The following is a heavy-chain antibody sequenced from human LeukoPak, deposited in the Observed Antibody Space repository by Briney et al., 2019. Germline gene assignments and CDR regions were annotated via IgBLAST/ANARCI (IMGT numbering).Heavy chain of an antibody. J-gene: IGHJ6*04. V-gene: IGHV4-38-2*01. D-gene: IGHD3-10*01. Sequence: SETLSLTCAVSGHSISTGYYWGWIRQPPGKGLEWIGSMSHNRGTYYNPSLKSRVTISMDTSKNQISLRLTSVTAADTAVYYCASYYASGVSAYDYYGMDVWGKGTTVTVSS. CDR3: ASYYASGVSAYDYYGMDV. CDR2: MSHNRGT. CDR1: GHSISTGYY.